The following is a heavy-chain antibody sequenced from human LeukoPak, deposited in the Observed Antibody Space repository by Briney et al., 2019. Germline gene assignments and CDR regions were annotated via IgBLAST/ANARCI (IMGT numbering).Heavy chain of an antibody. CDR3: ARDQKEQLVPLYYYYYMDV. V-gene: IGHV4-30-4*08. Sequence: SQTLSLTCTVSGGSISSGDYNWSWIRQPPGKGLEWIGFIYYSGSTYYNPSLKSRVTISVDTSKNQFSLKLSSVTAADTAVYYCARDQKEQLVPLYYYYYMDVWGKGTTVTVSS. D-gene: IGHD6-13*01. J-gene: IGHJ6*03. CDR2: IYYSGST. CDR1: GGSISSGDYN.